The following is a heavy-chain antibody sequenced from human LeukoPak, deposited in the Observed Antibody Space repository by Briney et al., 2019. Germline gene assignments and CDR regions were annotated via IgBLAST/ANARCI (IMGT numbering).Heavy chain of an antibody. CDR1: GYSFPSYW. Sequence: GESPKISCKGSGYSFPSYWIGWVRQMPGKGLEWMGIIYPGDSDTRYSPSFQGQVTISADKSISTAYLQWSSLKALDTAMYYCARSYYYDSSGYFHCWGQGTLVTVSS. CDR3: ARSYYYDSSGYFHC. CDR2: IYPGDSDT. V-gene: IGHV5-51*01. D-gene: IGHD3-22*01. J-gene: IGHJ4*02.